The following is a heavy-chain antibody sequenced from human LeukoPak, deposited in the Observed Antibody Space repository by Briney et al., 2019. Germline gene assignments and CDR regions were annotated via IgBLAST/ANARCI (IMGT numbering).Heavy chain of an antibody. CDR3: ARQGCSSTSCPRRMQHYYYYYMDV. J-gene: IGHJ6*03. D-gene: IGHD2-2*01. CDR2: IYPGDSDT. CDR1: GYSFTSYW. V-gene: IGHV5-51*01. Sequence: GESLKISCKGSGYSFTSYWIGWVRQMPGKGLEWMGIIYPGDSDTRYSPSFQGQVTISADQSISTAYLQWSSLKASDTAMYYCARQGCSSTSCPRRMQHYYYYYMDVWGKGTTVTVSS.